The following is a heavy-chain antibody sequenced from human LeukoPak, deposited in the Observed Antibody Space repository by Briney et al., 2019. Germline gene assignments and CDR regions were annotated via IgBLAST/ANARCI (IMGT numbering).Heavy chain of an antibody. Sequence: PGGSLRLSCAASGFTFSSYAMSWVRQAPGKGLEWVSAISGSGGSTYYADSVNGRFTISRDNSKNTLYLQMNSLRAEDTAVYYCARDQNRGYCSSTSCHSFDYWGQGTLVTVSS. CDR2: ISGSGGST. CDR1: GFTFSSYA. D-gene: IGHD2-2*02. V-gene: IGHV3-23*01. J-gene: IGHJ4*02. CDR3: ARDQNRGYCSSTSCHSFDY.